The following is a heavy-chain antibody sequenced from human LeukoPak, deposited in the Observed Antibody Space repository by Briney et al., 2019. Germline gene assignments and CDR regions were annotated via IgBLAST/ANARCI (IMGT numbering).Heavy chain of an antibody. J-gene: IGHJ4*01. CDR3: IREVQVRASASLGL. V-gene: IGHV3-33*01. D-gene: IGHD1-1*01. Sequence: PLRSLRLSCAASGFSFSRYDIHWVRQAPGKGLEWVAFIRYDGSNKNYADSVKGRFTISRDNVRNTLHLQMNNLSLEDTAVYFCIREVQVRASASLGLWGRGTLVTVS. CDR2: IRYDGSNK. CDR1: GFSFSRYD.